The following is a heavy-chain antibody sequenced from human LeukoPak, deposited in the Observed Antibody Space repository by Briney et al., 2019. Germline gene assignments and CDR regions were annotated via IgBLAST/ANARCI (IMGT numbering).Heavy chain of an antibody. D-gene: IGHD1-26*01. J-gene: IGHJ3*02. CDR2: INTNTGNP. V-gene: IGHV7-4-1*02. CDR1: GYTFSGYY. CDR3: ARDLEIRSGTGAFDI. Sequence: ASVKVSCKASGYTFSGYYMHWVRQAPGQGLEWMGWINTNTGNPTYAQGFTGRFVFSLDTSVSTAYLQISSLKAEDTAVYYCARDLEIRSGTGAFDIWGQGTMVTVSS.